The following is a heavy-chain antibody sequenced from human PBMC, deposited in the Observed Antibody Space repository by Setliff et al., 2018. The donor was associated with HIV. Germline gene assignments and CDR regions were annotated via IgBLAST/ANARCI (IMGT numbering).Heavy chain of an antibody. V-gene: IGHV5-51*01. CDR2: IDPGDSDT. CDR1: GYSFSTYW. Sequence: GESLKISCKTFGYSFSTYWIGWVRQMPGKGLEWMGLIDPGDSDTRYSPSFQGQVTISADKSISTAYLQWNSLKASDTAMYYCARLSSSSGQYFHDMDVWGQGTTVTV. CDR3: ARLSSSSGQYFHDMDV. J-gene: IGHJ6*02. D-gene: IGHD6-6*01.